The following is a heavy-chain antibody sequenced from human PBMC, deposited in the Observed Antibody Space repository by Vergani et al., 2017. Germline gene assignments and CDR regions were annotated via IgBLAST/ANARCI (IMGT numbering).Heavy chain of an antibody. CDR1: GGSISSGSYY. J-gene: IGHJ6*03. CDR2: IYTSGST. D-gene: IGHD5-18*01. V-gene: IGHV4-61*02. CDR3: ASGYSYGNYYYYYYMDV. Sequence: QVQLQESGPGLVKPSQTLSLTCTVSGGSISSGSYYWSWIRQPAGKGLEWIGRIYTSGSTNYNPSLKSRVTISVDTSKNQFSLKLSSVTAADTAVYYCASGYSYGNYYYYYYMDVWGKGTTVTVSS.